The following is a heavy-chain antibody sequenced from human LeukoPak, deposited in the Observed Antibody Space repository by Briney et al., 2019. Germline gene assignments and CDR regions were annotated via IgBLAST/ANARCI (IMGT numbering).Heavy chain of an antibody. D-gene: IGHD6-13*01. CDR2: VNPNSGDT. CDR1: GYTFTDYY. J-gene: IGHJ4*02. V-gene: IGHV1-2*02. Sequence: ASVKVSCKASGYTFTDYYMHWVRQAPGQGLEWMGWVNPNSGDTNYVHKFQGRVTMTSDTSISTAYMDLSRVRSDDTAVYYCALLFSSTWYRFDSWGQGTLGTVSS. CDR3: ALLFSSTWYRFDS.